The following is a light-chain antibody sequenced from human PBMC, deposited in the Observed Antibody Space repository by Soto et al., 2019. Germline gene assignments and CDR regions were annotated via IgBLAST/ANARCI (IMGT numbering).Light chain of an antibody. CDR2: LGS. CDR1: QSLLHSNGYNY. V-gene: IGKV2-28*01. CDR3: MQALQTPLA. Sequence: DIVMTQSPLSLPVTPGEPASISCRSSQSLLHSNGYNYLDWYLQKPGQSPQLLIYLGSNRASGVPERFRGRGSGTGFTLKISRVEAEDVGVYYCMQALQTPLAFGQGTKVEIK. J-gene: IGKJ1*01.